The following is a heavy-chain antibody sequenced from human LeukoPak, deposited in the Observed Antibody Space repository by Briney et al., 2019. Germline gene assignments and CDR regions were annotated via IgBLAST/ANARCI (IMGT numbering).Heavy chain of an antibody. V-gene: IGHV3-30*02. CDR2: IRYDGSKK. CDR3: ARYFDDVNGDYYYIPDY. Sequence: PGGSLRLSCAASGFNFSRNGMHWVRQAPGKGLEWVAFIRYDGSKKFYGDSVRGRFTISRDNSKNTLYLQMNSLRDEDTAVYSCARYFDDVNGDYYYIPDYWGQGMLVTVSS. D-gene: IGHD3-10*01. J-gene: IGHJ4*02. CDR1: GFNFSRNG.